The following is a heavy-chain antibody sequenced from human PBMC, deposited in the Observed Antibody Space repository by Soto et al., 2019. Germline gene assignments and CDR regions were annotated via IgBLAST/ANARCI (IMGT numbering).Heavy chain of an antibody. V-gene: IGHV4-4*07. CDR3: ARDNNDFWSLYPLAFDY. CDR2: ISTSGNV. J-gene: IGHJ4*02. Sequence: SETLSLTCTVSGGSLTKYYWSWIRQSAGKGLEWIGRISTSGNVVSKASLMSRLTMSVDTSKNQFSLRLTSVTAADTAVYYCARDNNDFWSLYPLAFDYWGQGALVTVSS. CDR1: GGSLTKYY. D-gene: IGHD3-3*01.